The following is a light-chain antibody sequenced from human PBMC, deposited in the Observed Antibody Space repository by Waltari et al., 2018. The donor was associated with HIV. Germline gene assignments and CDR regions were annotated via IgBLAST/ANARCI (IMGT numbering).Light chain of an antibody. CDR1: NIGTKD. V-gene: IGLV3-9*01. CDR3: QVWDNNVV. Sequence: YELTQPLSVSVALGLTATITCGGNNIGTKDVHWYQKRPGQAPVLVMFKDSNRPSGIPERFSGSKSRNTAALTISGVQVEDEADYFCQVWDNNVVFGGGTKLTVL. J-gene: IGLJ3*02. CDR2: KDS.